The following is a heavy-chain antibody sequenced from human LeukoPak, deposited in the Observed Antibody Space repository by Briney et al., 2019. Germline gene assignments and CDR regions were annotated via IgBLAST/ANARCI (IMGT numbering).Heavy chain of an antibody. D-gene: IGHD5-12*01. CDR3: ARESGYSGYDYFDY. V-gene: IGHV4-30-2*01. CDR1: GGSISSGGYS. CDR2: IYHSGST. J-gene: IGHJ4*02. Sequence: SETLSLTCAVSGGSISSGGYSWSWVRQPPGKGLEWIGYIYHSGSTYYNPSLKSRATISVDRSKNQFSLKLSSVTAADTAAYHCARESGYSGYDYFDYWGQGTLVTVSS.